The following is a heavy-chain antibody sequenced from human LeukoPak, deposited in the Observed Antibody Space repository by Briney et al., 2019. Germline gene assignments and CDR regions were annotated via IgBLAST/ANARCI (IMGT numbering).Heavy chain of an antibody. CDR3: AKLVAIVGATY. CDR2: ISGSGGST. Sequence: GGSLRLSCAASGFTFSSYAMSWGRQAPGKGLEWVSAISGSGGSTYYADSVKGRFTISRDNSKNTLYLQMNSLRAEDTAVYYCAKLVAIVGATYWGQGTLVTVSS. J-gene: IGHJ4*02. CDR1: GFTFSSYA. D-gene: IGHD1-26*01. V-gene: IGHV3-23*01.